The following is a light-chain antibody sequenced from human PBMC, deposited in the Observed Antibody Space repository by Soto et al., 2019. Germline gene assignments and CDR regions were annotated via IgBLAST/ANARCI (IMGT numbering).Light chain of an antibody. V-gene: IGLV2-23*01. Sequence: QSALTQPASVSGSPGQSITISCTGTSSDVGSYNLVSWYQQHPGKAPKLMIYEGSKRPSGVSNRFSGSKSGNTASLTSSGLQAEDEADYYCCSYAGSRVFGGGTKVTV. CDR2: EGS. J-gene: IGLJ3*02. CDR3: CSYAGSRV. CDR1: SSDVGSYNL.